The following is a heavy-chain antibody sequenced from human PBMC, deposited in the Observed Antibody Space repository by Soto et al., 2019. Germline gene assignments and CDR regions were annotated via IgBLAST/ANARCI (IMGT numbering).Heavy chain of an antibody. CDR2: INPNSGGT. D-gene: IGHD3-22*01. Sequence: EASVKVSCKASGYTFTGYYMHWVRQAPGQGLEWMGWINPNSGGTKYSQKFQGRVTITRDTSASTAYMELSSLRSEDTAVYYCARGRGYYDKPTGVYYYYGMDVWGQGTTVTVSS. V-gene: IGHV1-2*02. J-gene: IGHJ6*02. CDR3: ARGRGYYDKPTGVYYYYGMDV. CDR1: GYTFTGYY.